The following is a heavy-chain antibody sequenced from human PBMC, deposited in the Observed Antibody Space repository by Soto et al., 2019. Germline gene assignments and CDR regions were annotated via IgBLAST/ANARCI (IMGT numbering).Heavy chain of an antibody. V-gene: IGHV1-46*01. CDR2: INPSGGST. CDR3: AREYSGYDASFDY. Sequence: GASVKGSCKASGYAFTSYYMHWVRQAPGQGLEWMGIINPSGGSTSYAQKFQGRVTMTRDTSTSTVYMELSSLRSEDTAVYYCAREYSGYDASFDYWGQGTLVTVSS. J-gene: IGHJ4*02. D-gene: IGHD5-12*01. CDR1: GYAFTSYY.